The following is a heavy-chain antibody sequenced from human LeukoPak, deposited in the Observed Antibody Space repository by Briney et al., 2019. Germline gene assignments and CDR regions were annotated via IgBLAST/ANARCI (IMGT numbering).Heavy chain of an antibody. D-gene: IGHD6-13*01. V-gene: IGHV3-20*04. Sequence: PGGSLRLSCAASGFTFDDYGMSWVRQAPGKGLEWVSGINWSGGSTGYADSVKGRFTISRDNAKNSLYLQMNSLRAEDTALYYCARDPPIAAAGTEDYWGQGTLVTVPS. J-gene: IGHJ4*02. CDR3: ARDPPIAAAGTEDY. CDR1: GFTFDDYG. CDR2: INWSGGST.